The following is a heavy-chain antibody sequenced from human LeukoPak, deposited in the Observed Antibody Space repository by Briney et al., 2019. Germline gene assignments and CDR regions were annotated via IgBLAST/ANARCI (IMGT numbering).Heavy chain of an antibody. CDR3: ARDLTATIVVARRGFDY. Sequence: GAPRLSCAASGFTFSSYSMNWVRQAPGKGLEWVSSISSSSSYIYYADSVKGRFTISRDNAKNSLYLQMNSLRAEDTAVYYCARDLTATIVVARRGFDYWGQGTLVTVSS. CDR1: GFTFSSYS. D-gene: IGHD3-22*01. CDR2: ISSSSSYI. J-gene: IGHJ4*02. V-gene: IGHV3-21*01.